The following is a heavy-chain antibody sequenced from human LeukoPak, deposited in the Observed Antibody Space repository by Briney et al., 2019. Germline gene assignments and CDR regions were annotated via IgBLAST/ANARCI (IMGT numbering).Heavy chain of an antibody. D-gene: IGHD3-10*01. V-gene: IGHV1-2*02. CDR3: ARLDVVRGLYDFDY. J-gene: IGHJ4*02. CDR1: GYTFTDYY. Sequence: ASVKVSCKASGYTFTDYYIHWVRQAPGQGLEWMGWINPNSGGTDYAQKFQGRVTMTRDTSISTAYMELSRVRADDTAVYYCARLDVVRGLYDFDYWGQGTLVTVSS. CDR2: INPNSGGT.